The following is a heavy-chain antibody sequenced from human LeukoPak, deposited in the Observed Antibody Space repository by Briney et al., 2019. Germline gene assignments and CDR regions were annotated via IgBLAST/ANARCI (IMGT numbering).Heavy chain of an antibody. D-gene: IGHD3-10*01. CDR3: ARHTLLWFGELQNWFDP. J-gene: IGHJ5*02. Sequence: SETLSLTCAVYGGSFSGYYWSWIRQPPGKGLEWIGEINHGGSTNYNPSLKSRVTISVDTSKNQFSLKLSSVTAADTAVYYCARHTLLWFGELQNWFDPWGQGTLVRVPS. CDR1: GGSFSGYY. CDR2: INHGGST. V-gene: IGHV4-34*01.